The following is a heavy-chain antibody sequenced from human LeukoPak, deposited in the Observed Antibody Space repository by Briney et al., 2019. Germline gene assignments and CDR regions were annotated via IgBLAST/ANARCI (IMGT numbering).Heavy chain of an antibody. V-gene: IGHV3-30*02. Sequence: HAGGSLRLSCAASGFTFSSYGMHWVRQAPGKGLEWVAFIRYDGSNKYYADSVKGRFTISRDNSKNTLYLQMNSLRAEDTAVYYCARKASIAARVFDYWGQGTLVTVSS. CDR2: IRYDGSNK. J-gene: IGHJ4*02. CDR1: GFTFSSYG. CDR3: ARKASIAARVFDY. D-gene: IGHD6-6*01.